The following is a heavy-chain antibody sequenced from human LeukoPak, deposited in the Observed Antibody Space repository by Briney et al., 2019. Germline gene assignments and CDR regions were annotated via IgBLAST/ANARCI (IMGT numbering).Heavy chain of an antibody. Sequence: GGSLRLSCAASGFTFSSYTMNWVRQAPGKGLEWVSSISGSSSYIFYAESLKGRFTISRDNAKNSLYLQVNSLRAEDTAAYYCAREGSGYDHFYYYYGMDVWGQGTTVTVSS. D-gene: IGHD5-12*01. J-gene: IGHJ6*02. V-gene: IGHV3-21*01. CDR2: ISGSSSYI. CDR3: AREGSGYDHFYYYYGMDV. CDR1: GFTFSSYT.